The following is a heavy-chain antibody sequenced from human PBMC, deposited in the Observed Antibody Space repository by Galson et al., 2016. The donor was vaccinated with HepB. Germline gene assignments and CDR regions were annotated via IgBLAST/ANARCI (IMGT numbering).Heavy chain of an antibody. CDR2: IDPSDPYT. D-gene: IGHD3-22*01. CDR1: GYSFTSYW. Sequence: QSGAEVKKPGESLRISCKGSGYSFTSYWISWVRQMPGKGLEWRGGIDPSDPYTNYTPSFQSHVTISADKSISTAYLQRSRLKASETDMYYCARHRRSANNYYDSSVGAFDIWGQGTMVTVSS. V-gene: IGHV5-10-1*01. J-gene: IGHJ3*02. CDR3: ARHRRSANNYYDSSVGAFDI.